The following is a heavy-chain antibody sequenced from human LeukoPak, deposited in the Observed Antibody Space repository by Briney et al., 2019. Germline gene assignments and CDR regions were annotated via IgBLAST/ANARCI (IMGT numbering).Heavy chain of an antibody. CDR3: ARCDSSGYYDY. J-gene: IGHJ4*02. CDR2: INYNGDT. D-gene: IGHD3-22*01. CDR1: GGSFSGYY. V-gene: IGHV4-34*01. Sequence: PSETLSLTCAVYGGSFSGYYWSWIREPPEKGLEWIGSINYNGDTYYAPSLESRVTISVDTSKKQFSLKVTSVSAADTAVYYCARCDSSGYYDYWGQGTLVTVSS.